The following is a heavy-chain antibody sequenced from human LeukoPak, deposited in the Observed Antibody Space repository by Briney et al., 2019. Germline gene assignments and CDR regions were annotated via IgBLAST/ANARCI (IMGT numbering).Heavy chain of an antibody. J-gene: IGHJ4*02. CDR1: GGSISSGGYY. V-gene: IGHV4-31*03. CDR2: IYYSGST. D-gene: IGHD1-26*01. CDR3: ARGSGSYQFDY. Sequence: PSETLSLTCTVSGGSISSGGYYWSWIRQHPGKGLEWIGYIYYSGSTYYNPSLESRVTISVDTSKNQFSLKLSSVTAADTAVYYCARGSGSYQFDYWGQGTLVTVSS.